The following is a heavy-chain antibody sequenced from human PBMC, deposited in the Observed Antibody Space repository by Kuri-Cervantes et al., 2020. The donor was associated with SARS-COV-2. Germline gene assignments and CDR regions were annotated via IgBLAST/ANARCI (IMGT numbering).Heavy chain of an antibody. CDR1: GGSISSGDYY. CDR3: ARALFSSSYYFDY. Sequence: SETLSLTCTVSGGSISSGDYYWSWIRQPPGKGLEWIGHIYYSGSTYYNPSLKSRVTISVDTSKNQFSLKLSSVTAADTAVYYCARALFSSSYYFDYWGQGTLVTVSS. CDR2: IYYSGST. V-gene: IGHV4-30-4*08. J-gene: IGHJ4*02. D-gene: IGHD6-6*01.